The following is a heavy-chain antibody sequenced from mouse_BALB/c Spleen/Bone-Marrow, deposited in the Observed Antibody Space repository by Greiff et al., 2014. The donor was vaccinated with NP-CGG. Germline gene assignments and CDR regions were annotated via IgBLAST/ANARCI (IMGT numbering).Heavy chain of an antibody. CDR2: ISTYYGDA. CDR3: ARWRYYGSSYVSYYAMDY. CDR1: GYTFTGYA. D-gene: IGHD1-1*01. J-gene: IGHJ4*01. V-gene: IGHV1S137*01. Sequence: QVQLQQSGAELVRPGVSVKISCKGSGYTFTGYAMHWVKQSHAKSLEWIGVISTYYGDASYNQKFKGKATMTVDKSSSTAYMELARLTSEDSAIYYCARWRYYGSSYVSYYAMDYWGQGTLVTVSS.